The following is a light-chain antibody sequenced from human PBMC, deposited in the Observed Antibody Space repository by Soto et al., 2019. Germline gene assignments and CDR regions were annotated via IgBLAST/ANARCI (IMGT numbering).Light chain of an antibody. V-gene: IGKV3-20*01. CDR3: QQYDTSPPMYT. Sequence: TQSPSSLAASVRDRVTITCRASQSISGSLNWYQQRRGQGPRLLIYGASSRAAGIPDRFSGRGSGTDFTLTISRLDPDDVAVYYCQQYDTSPPMYTFGQGTKVDIK. CDR1: QSISGS. J-gene: IGKJ2*01. CDR2: GAS.